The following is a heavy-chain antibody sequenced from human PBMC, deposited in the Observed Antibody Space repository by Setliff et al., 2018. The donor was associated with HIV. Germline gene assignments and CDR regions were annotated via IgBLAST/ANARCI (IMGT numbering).Heavy chain of an antibody. CDR1: GYTFTQYY. J-gene: IGHJ3*02. V-gene: IGHV1-46*01. D-gene: IGHD3-3*01. CDR2: INPSGGST. CDR3: ARDLGSITLFGVVIQGAFDI. Sequence: ASVKVSCKASGYTFTQYYIHWVRQAPGQGLEWMGIINPSGGSTGYAQKFQGRVTVTSDTSTSTLHMELSSLRSDDTAVCYCARDLGSITLFGVVIQGAFDIWGQGTMVTVSS.